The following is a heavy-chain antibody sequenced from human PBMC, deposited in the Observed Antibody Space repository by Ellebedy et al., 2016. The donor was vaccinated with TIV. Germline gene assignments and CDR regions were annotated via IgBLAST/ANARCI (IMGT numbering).Heavy chain of an antibody. CDR1: GGSISSGGYY. Sequence: LRLSCTVSGGSISSGGYYWSWIRQHPGKGLEWIGYIYYSGSTYYNPSLKSLVTISVDTSKNQFSLKLSSVTAADTAVYYCARERRIAAVGTYFDYWGQGTLVTVSS. J-gene: IGHJ4*02. CDR3: ARERRIAAVGTYFDY. V-gene: IGHV4-31*01. CDR2: IYYSGST. D-gene: IGHD6-13*01.